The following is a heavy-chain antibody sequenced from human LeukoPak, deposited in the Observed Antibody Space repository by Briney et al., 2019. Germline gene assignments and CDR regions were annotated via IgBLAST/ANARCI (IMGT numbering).Heavy chain of an antibody. CDR3: ARGARIAAAGTRNWFGP. Sequence: ASVTVSCKASGYTFTSYYMHWVRQAPGQGLEWMGIINPSGGSTSYAQKFQGRVTMTRDTSTSTVYMELSSLRSEDTAVYYCARGARIAAAGTRNWFGPWGQGTLVTVSS. V-gene: IGHV1-46*01. CDR2: INPSGGST. D-gene: IGHD6-13*01. J-gene: IGHJ5*02. CDR1: GYTFTSYY.